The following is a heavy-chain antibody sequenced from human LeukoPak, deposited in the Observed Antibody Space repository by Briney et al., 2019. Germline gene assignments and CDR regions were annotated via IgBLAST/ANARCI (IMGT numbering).Heavy chain of an antibody. CDR2: ISDDGNNK. CDR1: GFTFSSYA. D-gene: IGHD5-12*01. Sequence: GGSLRLSGAASGFTFSSYAMHWVRKAPGKGLEWVAVISDDGNNKYYVDSVKGRFTISRDNSKNTLYLQMNSLRTEDTAMYYCARTYRYSGWKYFDYWGQGTLVTVSS. J-gene: IGHJ4*02. V-gene: IGHV3-30-3*01. CDR3: ARTYRYSGWKYFDY.